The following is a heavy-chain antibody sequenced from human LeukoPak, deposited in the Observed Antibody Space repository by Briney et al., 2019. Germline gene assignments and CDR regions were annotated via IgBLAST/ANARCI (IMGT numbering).Heavy chain of an antibody. J-gene: IGHJ4*02. CDR1: GYMFVSYW. CDR3: ARRRRDYYGTTDYYWWDY. Sequence: GESLKISCQGSGYMFVSYWIGWVRQMPGKGLEWMGIIYPSDSDTRYSPSFQGQVTISVDKSISTAYLQWSSLQASDTAMYYCARRRRDYYGTTDYYWWDYWGQGTLATVSS. D-gene: IGHD3-22*01. V-gene: IGHV5-51*03. CDR2: IYPSDSDT.